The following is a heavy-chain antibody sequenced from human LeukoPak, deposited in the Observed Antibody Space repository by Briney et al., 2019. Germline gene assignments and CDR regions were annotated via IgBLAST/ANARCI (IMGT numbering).Heavy chain of an antibody. Sequence: SETLSLTCTVSGGSISSYYWSWIRQPPGKGLEWIGFIYYSGSANYNPSLRSRVTISVDTSKNQFSLRLTSVTAADTAVYYCASQLGGTAFHWGQGALVTVSS. D-gene: IGHD1-1*01. CDR3: ASQLGGTAFH. V-gene: IGHV4-59*01. J-gene: IGHJ4*02. CDR1: GGSISSYY. CDR2: IYYSGSA.